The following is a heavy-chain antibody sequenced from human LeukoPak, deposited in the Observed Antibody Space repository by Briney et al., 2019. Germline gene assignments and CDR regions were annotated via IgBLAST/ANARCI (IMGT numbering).Heavy chain of an antibody. J-gene: IGHJ4*02. CDR3: ARDRAIFGVVIIAY. CDR1: GYTFTGYY. D-gene: IGHD3-3*01. Sequence: ASVKASCKASGYTFTGYYMHWVRQAPGQGLEWMGWINPNSGGTNYAQKFQGRVTMTRDTSISTAYMELSRLRSDDTAVYYCARDRAIFGVVIIAYWGQGTLVTVSS. V-gene: IGHV1-2*02. CDR2: INPNSGGT.